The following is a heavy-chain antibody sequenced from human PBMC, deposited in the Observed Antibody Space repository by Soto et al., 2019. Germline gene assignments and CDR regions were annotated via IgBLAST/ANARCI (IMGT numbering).Heavy chain of an antibody. CDR1: GFTFGNVA. Sequence: PGGSLRLSCAASGFTFGNVAMAWVRQAPGKGLEWVSSISDNGGNTDYADSARGRFTLSRDNSKNTLYLQMNHLKAEDTAVYYCAKLYWNPRYFDSWGQGARVTVS. V-gene: IGHV3-23*01. CDR2: ISDNGGNT. CDR3: AKLYWNPRYFDS. D-gene: IGHD1-1*01. J-gene: IGHJ4*02.